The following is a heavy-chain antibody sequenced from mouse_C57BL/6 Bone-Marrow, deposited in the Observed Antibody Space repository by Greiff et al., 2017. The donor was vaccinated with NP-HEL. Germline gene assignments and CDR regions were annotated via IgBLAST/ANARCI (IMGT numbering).Heavy chain of an antibody. Sequence: EVKLMESGPGLVKPSQSLSLTCSVTGYSITSGYYWNWIRQFPGNKLEWMGYISYDGSNNYNPSLKNRISITRDTSKNQFFLKLNSVTTEDTATYYCARVTYYGSSPWFAYWGQGTLVTVSA. V-gene: IGHV3-6*01. CDR3: ARVTYYGSSPWFAY. CDR1: GYSITSGYY. CDR2: ISYDGSN. D-gene: IGHD1-1*01. J-gene: IGHJ3*01.